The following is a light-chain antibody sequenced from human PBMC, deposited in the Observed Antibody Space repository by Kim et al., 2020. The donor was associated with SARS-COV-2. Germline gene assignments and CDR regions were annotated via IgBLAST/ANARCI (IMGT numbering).Light chain of an antibody. Sequence: QSALTQPASVSGSPGQSITISCTGTSNDIGGYNFVSWYQQQPGKAPKLIIYDVTYRPSGVPNRFSGSKSGNTASLTISGLQAEDESEYYCSSYTSSDTWVFGGGTKLTVL. CDR2: DVT. CDR1: SNDIGGYNF. CDR3: SSYTSSDTWV. J-gene: IGLJ3*02. V-gene: IGLV2-14*03.